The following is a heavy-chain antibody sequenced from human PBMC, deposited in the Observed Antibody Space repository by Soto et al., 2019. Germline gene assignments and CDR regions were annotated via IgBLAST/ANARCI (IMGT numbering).Heavy chain of an antibody. CDR1: GGTFSSYA. Sequence: QVQLVQSGAEVKKPGSSVTVFCKASGGTFSSYAISWVRQAPALGLEWMGGNIPIPGTANYAQKFQGRVTITADESTRTAYMELCSLGSEDTAVYYCTRSQGSSTSLELYYYYYYGIDDWGQGTTVTVSS. V-gene: IGHV1-69*01. CDR2: NIPIPGTA. D-gene: IGHD2-2*01. CDR3: TRSQGSSTSLELYYYYYYGIDD. J-gene: IGHJ6*02.